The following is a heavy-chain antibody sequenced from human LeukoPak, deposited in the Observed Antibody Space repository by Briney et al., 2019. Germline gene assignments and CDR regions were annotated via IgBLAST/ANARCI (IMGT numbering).Heavy chain of an antibody. V-gene: IGHV3-7*01. J-gene: IGHJ4*02. CDR3: ARLGHSSSWYFGALFDY. CDR2: IKQDGSEK. CDR1: GFTVSNND. Sequence: GGSLRLSCAASGFTVSNNDMTWVRQAPGKGLEWVANIKQDGSEKYYVDSVKGRFTISRDNAKNSLYLQMNSLRAEDTAVYYCARLGHSSSWYFGALFDYWGQGTLVTVSS. D-gene: IGHD6-13*01.